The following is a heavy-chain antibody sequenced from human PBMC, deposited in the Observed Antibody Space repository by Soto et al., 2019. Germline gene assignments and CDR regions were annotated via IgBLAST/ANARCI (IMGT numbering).Heavy chain of an antibody. D-gene: IGHD5-12*01. V-gene: IGHV1-69*12. CDR3: ARELGSGYDAGDD. CDR1: GDTFTIFA. Sequence: QVQLVQSGAEVKKPGSSVKVSCKASGDTFTIFAISWVRQAPGQGLEWMGGIIPTIGTTNYAQRFQGRITMAGDESTGPAYMELSSLKSEDTAVYYCARELGSGYDAGDDWGQGTLVTVSS. CDR2: IIPTIGTT. J-gene: IGHJ4*02.